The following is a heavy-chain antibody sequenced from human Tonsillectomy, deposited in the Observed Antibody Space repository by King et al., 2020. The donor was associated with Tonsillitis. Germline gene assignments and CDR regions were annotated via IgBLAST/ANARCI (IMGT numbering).Heavy chain of an antibody. CDR1: GFSLSNSGMR. V-gene: IGHV2-26*01. D-gene: IGHD4-17*01. CDR3: ARVTTVTKSYYYYGMDV. Sequence: TLKESGPVLVKPTETLTLTCTVSGFSLSNSGMRVSWIRQPPGKALEGLAHIFSNDEKSYSTSLKSRLTISKDTSKSQVVLTMTNMDPVDTATYFCARVTTVTKSYYYYGMDVWGPGTTVTVSS. J-gene: IGHJ6*02. CDR2: IFSNDEK.